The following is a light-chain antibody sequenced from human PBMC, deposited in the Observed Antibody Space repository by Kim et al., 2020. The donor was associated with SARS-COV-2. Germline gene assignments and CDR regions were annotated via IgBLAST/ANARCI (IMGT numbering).Light chain of an antibody. Sequence: DIQMTQSPSTLSASVGDRVTITCRASQCISNWLAWYQQKPGKAPKLLIYKASSLESGVPSRFSGSGSGTEFTLTISSLQPDDFATYYCQQYNSYSVWTFGQGTKLEI. CDR2: KAS. J-gene: IGKJ2*02. CDR1: QCISNW. CDR3: QQYNSYSVWT. V-gene: IGKV1-5*03.